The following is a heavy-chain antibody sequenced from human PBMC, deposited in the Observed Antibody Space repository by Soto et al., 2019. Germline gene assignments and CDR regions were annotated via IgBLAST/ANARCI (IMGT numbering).Heavy chain of an antibody. Sequence: QVQLVQSGAEVKKPGASVKVSCKASGYTFTAYYIHWVHQAPGQGLEWMAWINPYSGDTHYAQKFQGRVTLTRDTSISTAYMELSSLRSDDTAMYYCARATEGAHHDSWGHGTLVTVSS. CDR2: INPYSGDT. CDR1: GYTFTAYY. D-gene: IGHD1-26*01. CDR3: ARATEGAHHDS. V-gene: IGHV1-2*02. J-gene: IGHJ5*01.